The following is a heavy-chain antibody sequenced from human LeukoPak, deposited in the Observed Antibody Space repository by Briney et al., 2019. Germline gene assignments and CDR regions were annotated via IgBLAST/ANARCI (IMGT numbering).Heavy chain of an antibody. CDR3: ARGPAYSSGVSLYYFDY. CDR1: GGSISSYY. D-gene: IGHD6-19*01. V-gene: IGHV4-4*07. J-gene: IGHJ4*02. Sequence: SETLSLTCTVSGGSISSYYWSWIRQPAGKGLEWIGRIYTSGSTNYNPSLKSRVTLSVDTSKNQFSLKLSSVTAADTAVYYCARGPAYSSGVSLYYFDYWGQATLVTVSS. CDR2: IYTSGST.